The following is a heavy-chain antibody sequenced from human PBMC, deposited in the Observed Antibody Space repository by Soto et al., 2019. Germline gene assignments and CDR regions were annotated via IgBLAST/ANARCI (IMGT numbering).Heavy chain of an antibody. J-gene: IGHJ4*02. D-gene: IGHD2-2*01. CDR2: INPSGGST. Sequence: QVQLVQSGAEVKKPGASVKVSCKASGYTFTSYYMHWVRQAPGQGLEWMGIINPSGGSTSYAQKFQGRVTMTRDTSTSTVYMGLSSLRSEAPAVYYWARDGPLRSCSSTSCYFDHWGQGTLVTVSS. V-gene: IGHV1-46*01. CDR3: ARDGPLRSCSSTSCYFDH. CDR1: GYTFTSYY.